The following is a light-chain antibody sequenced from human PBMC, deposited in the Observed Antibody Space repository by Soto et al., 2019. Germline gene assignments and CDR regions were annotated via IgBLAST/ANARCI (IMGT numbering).Light chain of an antibody. V-gene: IGKV3-20*01. J-gene: IGKJ3*01. CDR2: GAS. CDR3: QQYGTSPT. Sequence: EILFTQSPATLSLPPGERATLSCRASQSISSNLAWYQQKPGQAPRLLIYGASTRATGIPDRFSGSGSGTDFTLPISRLEPEDFAVYYCQQYGTSPTFGPGTKVDIK. CDR1: QSISSN.